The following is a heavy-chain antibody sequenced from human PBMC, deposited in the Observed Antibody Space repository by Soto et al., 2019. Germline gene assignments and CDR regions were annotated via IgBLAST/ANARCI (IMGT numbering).Heavy chain of an antibody. Sequence: QVQLVQSGTEVKKPGSSVKVSCKTSGGSLSTNPISWVRQAPGQGLEWMGGTGSGTGPGNHAPKFQGRLTITADKSTGTVYMELTNLSSEETAVYYCARRDSGVFFSVFDSWGQGTLVTVSS. J-gene: IGHJ4*02. D-gene: IGHD2-15*01. CDR1: GGSLSTNP. CDR3: ARRDSGVFFSVFDS. V-gene: IGHV1-69*06. CDR2: TGSGTGPG.